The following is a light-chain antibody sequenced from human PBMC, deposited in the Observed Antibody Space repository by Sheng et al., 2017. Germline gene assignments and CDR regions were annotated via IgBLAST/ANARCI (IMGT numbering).Light chain of an antibody. CDR2: GAS. J-gene: IGKJ2*03. CDR3: QQRNNWPDS. V-gene: IGKV3-11*01. CDR1: QNIYTF. Sequence: EIVLTQSPATLSLSPGERATLSCRASQNIYTFLAWYQHKPGQAPRLLIYGASNRATGVPARFSGSGSGTDFSLTISRLEPEDSAVYYCQQRNNWPDSFGQGTSLEIK.